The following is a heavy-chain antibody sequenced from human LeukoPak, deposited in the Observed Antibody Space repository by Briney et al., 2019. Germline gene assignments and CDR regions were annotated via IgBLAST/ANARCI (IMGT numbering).Heavy chain of an antibody. D-gene: IGHD2-15*01. J-gene: IGHJ5*02. CDR1: GYTFTSYD. CDR2: MNPNSGNT. V-gene: IGHV1-8*01. Sequence: ASVNVSCKASGYTFTSYDINWVRQATGQGLEWMGWMNPNSGNTGYARKFQDRVTMTTDTSTTTTYMELRSLRSDDTAVYYCARAGAVVDNWFDPWGQGTLVTVSS. CDR3: ARAGAVVDNWFDP.